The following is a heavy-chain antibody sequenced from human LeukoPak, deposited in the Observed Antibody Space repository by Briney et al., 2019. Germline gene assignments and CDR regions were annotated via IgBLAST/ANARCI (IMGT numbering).Heavy chain of an antibody. V-gene: IGHV3-33*01. Sequence: GGSLRLSCAASGFTFSSYGMHWVRQAPGKGLEWVAVIWYDGSNKYYADSVEGRFTISRDNSKNTLYLQMNSLRAEDTAVYYCAREGSRGSFDPWGQGTPVTVSS. D-gene: IGHD2-2*01. J-gene: IGHJ5*02. CDR2: IWYDGSNK. CDR3: AREGSRGSFDP. CDR1: GFTFSSYG.